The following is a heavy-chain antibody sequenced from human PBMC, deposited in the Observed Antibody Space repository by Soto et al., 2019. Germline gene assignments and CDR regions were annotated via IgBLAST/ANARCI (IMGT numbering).Heavy chain of an antibody. CDR1: GFSLSTSGVG. J-gene: IGHJ4*02. CDR3: AHRRIGPSPSVAQVWDPPFDY. D-gene: IGHD1-26*01. CDR2: IYWDDDK. Sequence: QITLKESGPTLVKPTQTLTLTCTFSGFSLSTSGVGVGWIRQPPGKALEWLALIYWDDDKRYSPSLKSRLTITKDTSKTQVVLTMTNMDPVDTATYYCAHRRIGPSPSVAQVWDPPFDYWGQGTLVTVSS. V-gene: IGHV2-5*02.